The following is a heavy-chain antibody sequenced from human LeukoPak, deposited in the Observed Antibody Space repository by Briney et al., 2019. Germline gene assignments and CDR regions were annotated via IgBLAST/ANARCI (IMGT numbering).Heavy chain of an antibody. J-gene: IGHJ4*02. Sequence: SGGSLRLSCAASGFTFSSYAMSWVRQAPGKELEWVSAISGSGGSTYYADSVKGRFTISRDNSKNTLYLQMNSLRAEDTAVYYCAKRPSYGSGSYYFDYWGQGTLVTVSS. D-gene: IGHD3-10*01. CDR2: ISGSGGST. CDR1: GFTFSSYA. CDR3: AKRPSYGSGSYYFDY. V-gene: IGHV3-23*01.